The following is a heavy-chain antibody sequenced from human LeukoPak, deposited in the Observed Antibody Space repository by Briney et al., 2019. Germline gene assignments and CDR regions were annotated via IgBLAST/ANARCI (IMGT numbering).Heavy chain of an antibody. CDR3: AKGSGHDYVWGSYYYFDY. CDR2: ISGSGGST. Sequence: GGSLRLSCAASGFTFSSYAMSWVRQAPGKGLEWVSAISGSGGSTYYADSVKGRFTIPRDNSKNTLYLQMNSLRAEDTAVYYCAKGSGHDYVWGSYYYFDYWGQGTLVTVSS. V-gene: IGHV3-23*01. J-gene: IGHJ4*02. D-gene: IGHD3-16*01. CDR1: GFTFSSYA.